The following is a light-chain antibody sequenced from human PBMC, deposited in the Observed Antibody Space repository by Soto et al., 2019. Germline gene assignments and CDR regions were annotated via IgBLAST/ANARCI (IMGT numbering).Light chain of an antibody. V-gene: IGKV1-39*01. Sequence: DIQMTQSPSSLSASVGDRVTITCRASQSISSFLNWYQQKPGKAPKRLIYAASSLQSGVPSRFSGSGSGTDFTLTISSLQPEDFATYYCQQSYSTLYTFCQGTKLQIK. J-gene: IGKJ2*01. CDR3: QQSYSTLYT. CDR2: AAS. CDR1: QSISSF.